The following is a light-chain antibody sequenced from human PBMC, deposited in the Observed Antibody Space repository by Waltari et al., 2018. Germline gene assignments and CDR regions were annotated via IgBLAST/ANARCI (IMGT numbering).Light chain of an antibody. CDR3: QQSYTTPRTYKHPRT. V-gene: IGKV1-39*01. CDR2: AAS. J-gene: IGKJ1*01. CDR1: DSIGNR. Sequence: DIQLTQSPSSLSASVGDRVSITCRASDSIGNRLNWYQQRPGKAPKRLIYAASTLQRGGPSRFTGSGSATEFPLTFSSLQPEDFATYYCQQSYTTPRTYKHPRTFGQGTQVEIK.